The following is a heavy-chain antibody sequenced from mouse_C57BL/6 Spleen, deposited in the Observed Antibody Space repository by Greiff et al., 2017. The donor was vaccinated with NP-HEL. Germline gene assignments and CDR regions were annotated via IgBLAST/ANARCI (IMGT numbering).Heavy chain of an antibody. CDR1: GFTFTDYY. Sequence: EVHLVESGGGLVQPGGSLSLSCAASGFTFTDYYMSWVRQPPGKALEWLGFIRNKANGYTTEYSASVKGRFTISRDNSQSILYLQMNALRAEDSATYYCARSLDDYEGYCDYWGQGTTLTVSS. CDR2: IRNKANGYTT. J-gene: IGHJ2*01. D-gene: IGHD2-4*01. CDR3: ARSLDDYEGYCDY. V-gene: IGHV7-3*01.